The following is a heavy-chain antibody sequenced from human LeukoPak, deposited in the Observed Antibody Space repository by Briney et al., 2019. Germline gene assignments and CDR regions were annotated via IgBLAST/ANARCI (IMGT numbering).Heavy chain of an antibody. J-gene: IGHJ4*02. D-gene: IGHD6-19*01. Sequence: SETLSLTCTVSGGFISSYYWNWIRQTPGKGLEWIGSIYSSGNTNYNPSLKSRVTISVDTSKNQFSLMLTSVTAADTAVYYCARGGLTGYSSGWYDYWGQGTLVTVSS. CDR1: GGFISSYY. CDR3: ARGGLTGYSSGWYDY. V-gene: IGHV4-59*01. CDR2: IYSSGNT.